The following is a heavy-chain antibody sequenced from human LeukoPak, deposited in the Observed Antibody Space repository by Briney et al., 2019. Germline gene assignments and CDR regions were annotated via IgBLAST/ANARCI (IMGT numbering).Heavy chain of an antibody. Sequence: SGGSLRLSCAASGFTFSSYAMHWVRQAPGKGLEWVAVISYDGSNKYYADSVKGRFTISRDNSKNTLYLQMNSLRAEDTAVYYCARDSSSWYTHYYYYMDVWGKGTTVTVSS. J-gene: IGHJ6*03. CDR2: ISYDGSNK. V-gene: IGHV3-30-3*01. CDR1: GFTFSSYA. D-gene: IGHD6-13*01. CDR3: ARDSSSWYTHYYYYMDV.